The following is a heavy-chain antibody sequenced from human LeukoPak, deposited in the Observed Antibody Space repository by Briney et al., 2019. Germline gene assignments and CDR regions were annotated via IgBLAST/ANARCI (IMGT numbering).Heavy chain of an antibody. Sequence: PSETLSLTCTVSGGSISSSSYYWGWIRRPPGKGLEWIGSIYDRGSTYYNPSLKSRVTISVDTSKNQSSLKLSSVTAADTAVYYCARHDRWFDVGGGLFDYWGRGTLVTVSS. V-gene: IGHV4-39*01. CDR1: GGSISSSSYY. J-gene: IGHJ4*02. CDR2: IYDRGST. CDR3: ARHDRWFDVGGGLFDY. D-gene: IGHD3-10*01.